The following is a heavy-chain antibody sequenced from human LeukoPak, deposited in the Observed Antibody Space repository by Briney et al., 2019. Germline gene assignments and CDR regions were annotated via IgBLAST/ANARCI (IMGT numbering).Heavy chain of an antibody. D-gene: IGHD1-26*01. CDR3: ALFGGSYDY. Sequence: GGSLRLSCAASGFTFSDYWIHWVRQAPGKGLVWVSRINTDGSITNYADSVKGRFSISRDNAKNTLYLQMSSLRAEDMAVYYCALFGGSYDYWGQGTLVTVSS. V-gene: IGHV3-74*01. J-gene: IGHJ4*02. CDR2: INTDGSIT. CDR1: GFTFSDYW.